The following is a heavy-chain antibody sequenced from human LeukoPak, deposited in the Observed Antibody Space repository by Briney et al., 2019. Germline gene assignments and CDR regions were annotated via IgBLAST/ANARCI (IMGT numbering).Heavy chain of an antibody. J-gene: IGHJ6*02. V-gene: IGHV4-59*01. D-gene: IGHD6-25*01. CDR3: ARGPLEVGQRRNYYYYGMDV. Sequence: PSETLSLTCTVSGGSISSYYWSWIRQPPGKGLEWIGYIYYSGSTNYNPSLKSRVTISVDTSKNQFSLKLSSVTAADTAVYYCARGPLEVGQRRNYYYYGMDVWGQGTTVPVSS. CDR1: GGSISSYY. CDR2: IYYSGST.